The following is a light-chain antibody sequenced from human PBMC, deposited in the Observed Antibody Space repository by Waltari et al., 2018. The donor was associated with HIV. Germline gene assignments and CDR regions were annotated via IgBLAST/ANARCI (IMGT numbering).Light chain of an antibody. Sequence: EIVLTQSPVTLSLSPGERATLSCRASQSVSSSYLAWYQKRPGQPPRLLIYGTSNRATGIPGRFSGSGSGTDFTLAISGLEREDFAVYYCQQYDGSSYTFGQGTNLEIK. CDR3: QQYDGSSYT. CDR2: GTS. CDR1: QSVSSSY. J-gene: IGKJ2*01. V-gene: IGKV3-20*01.